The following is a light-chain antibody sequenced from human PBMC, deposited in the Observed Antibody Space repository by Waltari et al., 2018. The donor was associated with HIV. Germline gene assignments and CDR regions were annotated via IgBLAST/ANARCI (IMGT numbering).Light chain of an antibody. CDR2: GNI. J-gene: IGLJ3*02. CDR3: QSYDSSLSGWV. V-gene: IGLV1-40*01. CDR1: SSNIGANYD. Sequence: TISCTGSSSNIGANYDVHWYQHLPGTAPKLLIYGNIYRPSGVPDRFSASKSVTSASLAITGLQADDEADYYCQSYDSSLSGWVFGGGTKLTV.